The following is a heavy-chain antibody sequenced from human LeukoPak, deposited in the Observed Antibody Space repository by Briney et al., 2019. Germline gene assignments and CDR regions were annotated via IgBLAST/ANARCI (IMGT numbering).Heavy chain of an antibody. CDR3: ARDRIIAAAGREAFDI. V-gene: IGHV4-34*01. CDR1: GGSFSGYY. J-gene: IGHJ3*02. Sequence: SETLSLTCAVYGGSFSGYYWSWIRQPPGKGLEWIGEIYHSGSTNYNPSLKSRVTISVYKSKNQFSLKLSSVTAADTAVYYCARDRIIAAAGREAFDIWGQGTMVTVSS. D-gene: IGHD6-13*01. CDR2: IYHSGST.